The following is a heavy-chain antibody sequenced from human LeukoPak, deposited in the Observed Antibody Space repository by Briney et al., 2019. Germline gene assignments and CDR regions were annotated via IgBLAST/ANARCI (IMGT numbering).Heavy chain of an antibody. V-gene: IGHV1-2*06. CDR2: INPNSGDT. Sequence: GASVKVSCKASGYTFSGSYIHWVRQAPGQGLEWMGRINPNSGDTNYAQNFQGSVTMTRDTSISTAYMELSRLRSDDTAVYYCASSIWTGQSGLDYWGQGTLVTVSS. D-gene: IGHD3/OR15-3a*01. CDR3: ASSIWTGQSGLDY. CDR1: GYTFSGSY. J-gene: IGHJ4*02.